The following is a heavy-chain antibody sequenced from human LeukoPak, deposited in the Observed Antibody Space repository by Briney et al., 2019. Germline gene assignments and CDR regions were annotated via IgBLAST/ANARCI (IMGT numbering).Heavy chain of an antibody. V-gene: IGHV3-21*01. CDR1: GFTFSSYS. Sequence: PGGSLRLSCAASGFTFSSYSMNWVRQAPGKGLEWVSSISSSSSYIYYADSVKGRFTISRDNAKNSLYLQMNSLRAEDTAVYYCARYSSSIDALDIWGQGTMVTVSS. CDR3: ARYSSSIDALDI. D-gene: IGHD6-19*01. CDR2: ISSSSSYI. J-gene: IGHJ3*02.